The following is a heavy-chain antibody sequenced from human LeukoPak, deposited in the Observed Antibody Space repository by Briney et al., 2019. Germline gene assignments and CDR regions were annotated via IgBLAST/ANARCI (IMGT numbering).Heavy chain of an antibody. D-gene: IGHD5-18*01. J-gene: IGHJ4*02. V-gene: IGHV4-39*02. CDR1: GGSISSSFYY. CDR2: IYHSGST. Sequence: SETLSLTCTVSGGSISSSFYYWGWIRQPPGKGLEWIGSIYHSGSTYYNPSLKSRVTISVDTSRNQFSLNLSSVTAADTAVYYCARDARGYSYIDYWGQGTLVTVSS. CDR3: ARDARGYSYIDY.